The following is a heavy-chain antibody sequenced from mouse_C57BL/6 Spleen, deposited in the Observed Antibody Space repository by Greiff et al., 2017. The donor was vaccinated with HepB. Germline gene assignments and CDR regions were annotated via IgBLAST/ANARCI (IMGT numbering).Heavy chain of an antibody. CDR2: IYPGSGST. D-gene: IGHD1-1*01. CDR3: AREAHYYGSSSWFAY. V-gene: IGHV1-55*01. Sequence: QVQLQQSGAELVKPGASVKMSCKASGYTFTSYWITWVKQRPGQGLEWIGDIYPGSGSTNYNEKFKSKATLTVDTSSSTAYMQLSSLASEDSAVYYCAREAHYYGSSSWFAYWGQGTLVTVSA. CDR1: GYTFTSYW. J-gene: IGHJ3*01.